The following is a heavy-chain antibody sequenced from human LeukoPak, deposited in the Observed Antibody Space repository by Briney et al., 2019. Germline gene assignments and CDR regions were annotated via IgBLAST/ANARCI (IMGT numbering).Heavy chain of an antibody. V-gene: IGHV3-33*01. J-gene: IGHJ4*02. Sequence: GGSLRLSCAASGFTFSSYGMHWVRQAPGKGLEWVSVIWYDGSNTYYADSVKGRFTISRDNSKNTLYLQMNSLRAEDTAVYYCVGRFGETYLYWGQGTLVTVSS. D-gene: IGHD3-3*01. CDR3: VGRFGETYLY. CDR2: IWYDGSNT. CDR1: GFTFSSYG.